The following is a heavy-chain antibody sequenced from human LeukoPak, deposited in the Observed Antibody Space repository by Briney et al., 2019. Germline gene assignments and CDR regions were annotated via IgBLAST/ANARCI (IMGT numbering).Heavy chain of an antibody. D-gene: IGHD3-22*01. J-gene: IGHJ4*02. V-gene: IGHV1-18*04. CDR3: ARDSSGFYYVH. CDR1: GYSFTNYW. CDR2: FTTYNGNT. Sequence: ASVKVSCKASGYSFTNYWLHWVRQAPGQGLEWMGRFTTYNGNTNYAQKFQGRVTMTTDTSTTTVYLEVTSLRSDDTAVYYCARDSSGFYYVHWGQGTLVTVSS.